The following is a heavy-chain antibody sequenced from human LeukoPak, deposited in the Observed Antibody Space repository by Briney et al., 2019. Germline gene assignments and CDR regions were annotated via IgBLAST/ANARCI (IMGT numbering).Heavy chain of an antibody. CDR2: ISYDGSNK. D-gene: IGHD1-26*01. V-gene: IGHV3-30*03. Sequence: GGSLRLSCAASGFTFSSYGMHWVRQAPGKGLEWVAVISYDGSNKYYADSVKGRFTISRDNSKNTLYLQMNSLRAEDTAVYYCARVSGSYYSYYYYYYMDVWGKGTTVTVSS. CDR1: GFTFSSYG. J-gene: IGHJ6*03. CDR3: ARVSGSYYSYYYYYYMDV.